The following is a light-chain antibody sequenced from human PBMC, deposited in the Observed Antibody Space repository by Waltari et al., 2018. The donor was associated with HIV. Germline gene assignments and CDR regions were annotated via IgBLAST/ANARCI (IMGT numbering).Light chain of an antibody. CDR2: KAS. Sequence: DIQMTQSPSTLSASVGDRVTITCRASQRISNWLAWYQQKPGKAPKLLIYKASSLEIGVPSRFSGSGSGTEFTLTISSLQPDDFATYYCQQYDSFTFGQGTKLEIK. CDR1: QRISNW. V-gene: IGKV1-5*03. CDR3: QQYDSFT. J-gene: IGKJ2*01.